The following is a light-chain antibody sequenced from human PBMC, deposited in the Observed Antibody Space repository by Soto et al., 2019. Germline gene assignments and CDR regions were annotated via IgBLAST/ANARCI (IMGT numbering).Light chain of an antibody. Sequence: QSVLTQPRPVSGSPGQSVTISCTGTSSDVGGYNYVSWYQQHPGKAPKLMIYDVSKRPSGVPDRFSGSKSGNTASLTISGLQAEDEADYYCSSYAGSYTYVFATGTKVTVL. CDR3: SSYAGSYTYV. CDR1: SSDVGGYNY. V-gene: IGLV2-11*01. CDR2: DVS. J-gene: IGLJ1*01.